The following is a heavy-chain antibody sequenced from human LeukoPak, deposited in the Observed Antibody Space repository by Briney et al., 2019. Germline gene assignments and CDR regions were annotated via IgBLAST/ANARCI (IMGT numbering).Heavy chain of an antibody. D-gene: IGHD4-23*01. CDR2: LYYDGRT. Sequence: PSQTLSLTCTVFGGSFNTNLYYWAWFRQPPGKGLEWLGRLYYDGRTYYNPSLESRLTIPVDTSNNQFSVKLTSVTATDTAVYYCARDPLSASGGYYYYYGMDVWGQGTTVTVSS. V-gene: IGHV4-39*02. CDR3: ARDPLSASGGYYYYYGMDV. J-gene: IGHJ6*02. CDR1: GGSFNTNLYY.